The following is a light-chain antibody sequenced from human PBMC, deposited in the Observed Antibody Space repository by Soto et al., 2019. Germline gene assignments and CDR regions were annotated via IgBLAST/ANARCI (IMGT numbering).Light chain of an antibody. V-gene: IGKV3D-20*01. CDR3: QQYGNSPQIT. Sequence: IVLTQSPATLSLSPGERATLSCWASQSVGTYVAWYKQNPGLAPRLVIFDSSTRPTGIPDRFSGSGSGTDFTLTISRLEPEDFAVYFCQQYGNSPQITFGQGTRLEIK. CDR1: QSVGTY. J-gene: IGKJ5*01. CDR2: DSS.